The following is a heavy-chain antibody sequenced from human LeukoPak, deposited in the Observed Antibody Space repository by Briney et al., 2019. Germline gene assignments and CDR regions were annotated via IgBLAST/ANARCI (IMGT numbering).Heavy chain of an antibody. V-gene: IGHV1-46*01. J-gene: IGHJ4*02. Sequence: ASVKLSCKASGYNFSSYYIQWVRQDPGQGLEWMGLLNPSRGTTAYAPKFQGRVTMTRDTSSNTVHMELRGLRSDDTAIYYCARDSTRGIGGSYDLDFWGQGSLVTVSS. D-gene: IGHD3-16*01. CDR2: LNPSRGTT. CDR1: GYNFSSYY. CDR3: ARDSTRGIGGSYDLDF.